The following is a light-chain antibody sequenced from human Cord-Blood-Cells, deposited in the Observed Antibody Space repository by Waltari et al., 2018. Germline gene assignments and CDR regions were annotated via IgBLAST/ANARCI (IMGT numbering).Light chain of an antibody. V-gene: IGKV4-1*01. CDR3: QQYYSTPPT. J-gene: IGKJ1*01. CDR1: QSVLYSSNNKNY. Sequence: DIVMTQSPDSLAVSLGERATINCKSSQSVLYSSNNKNYLAWYQQKPGQPPKLLIYWASTRAPGVPDRFSGSGSGTDFTLTISNLQAEDVAVYYCQQYYSTPPTFGQGTKVEIK. CDR2: WAS.